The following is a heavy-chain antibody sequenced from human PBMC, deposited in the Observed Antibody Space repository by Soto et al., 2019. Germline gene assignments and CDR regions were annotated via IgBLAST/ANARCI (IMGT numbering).Heavy chain of an antibody. CDR2: INNSGST. J-gene: IGHJ4*02. CDR3: ASAVAGNFDY. D-gene: IGHD6-19*01. CDR1: GGSFSGYY. V-gene: IGHV4-34*01. Sequence: SETLSLTCAVYGGSFSGYYWSWIRQPPGKGLEWIGEINNSGSTNYNPSLKSRVTISVDTSKNQFSLKLSSVTAADTAVYYCASAVAGNFDYWGQGTLVTVSS.